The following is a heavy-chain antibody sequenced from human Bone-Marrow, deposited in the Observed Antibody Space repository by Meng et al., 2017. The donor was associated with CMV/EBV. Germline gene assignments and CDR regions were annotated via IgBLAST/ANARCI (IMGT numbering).Heavy chain of an antibody. Sequence: ASVKVSCKASGYTFTAYHMHWVRQAPGQGLEWMGWVTPNSGGTNYAQKFQGRVTMTRDTSISTAYMELSRLRSDDTAVYYCAKRDWSGYYYYFDYWGQGTLVTVSS. CDR3: AKRDWSGYYYYFDY. V-gene: IGHV1-2*02. D-gene: IGHD3-3*01. CDR2: VTPNSGGT. J-gene: IGHJ4*02. CDR1: GYTFTAYH.